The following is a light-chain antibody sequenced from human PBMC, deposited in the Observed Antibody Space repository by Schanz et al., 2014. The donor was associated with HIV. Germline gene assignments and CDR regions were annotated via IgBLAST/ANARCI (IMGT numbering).Light chain of an antibody. CDR2: SNN. V-gene: IGLV1-44*01. CDR1: SSNIGSNY. J-gene: IGLJ2*01. CDR3: AAWDDSLNGPV. Sequence: QSVLTQPPSASGPPGQRVTISCSGSSSNIGSNYVYWYQQLPGTAPKLLIYSNNQRPSGVPDRFSGSKSGTSASLAISGLQSEDEADYYCAAWDDSLNGPVFGGGTKLTVL.